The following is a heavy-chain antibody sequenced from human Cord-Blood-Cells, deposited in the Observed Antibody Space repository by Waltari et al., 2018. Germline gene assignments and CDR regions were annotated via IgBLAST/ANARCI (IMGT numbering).Heavy chain of an antibody. D-gene: IGHD6-13*01. Sequence: QVQLQESGTGLVKPSETLSLTCHVSGGSISSYYRSWIRQPPGKGLEWIGYIYYSGSTNYNPSLKSRVTISVDTSKNQFSLKLSSVTAADTAVYYCARGASSSWYPWYWGQGTLVTVSS. CDR3: ARGASSSWYPWY. J-gene: IGHJ4*02. V-gene: IGHV4-59*01. CDR1: GGSISSYY. CDR2: IYYSGST.